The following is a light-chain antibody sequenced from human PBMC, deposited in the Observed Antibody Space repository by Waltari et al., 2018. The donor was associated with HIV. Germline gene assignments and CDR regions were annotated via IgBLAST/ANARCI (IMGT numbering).Light chain of an antibody. CDR3: QQYNSYSWT. V-gene: IGKV1-5*03. J-gene: IGKJ1*01. CDR1: QSISSW. Sequence: DIQLTQSPSTLSASLGDRVTITCRASQSISSWLAWYQQKPGKAPKLLIYEASNLESGVPSRFSGSGSGTEFTLTISSLQPDDFATYHCQQYNSYSWTFGQGTKVEIK. CDR2: EAS.